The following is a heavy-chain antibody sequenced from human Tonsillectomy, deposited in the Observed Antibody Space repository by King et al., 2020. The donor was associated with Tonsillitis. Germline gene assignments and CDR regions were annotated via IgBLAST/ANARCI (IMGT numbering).Heavy chain of an antibody. CDR3: ARDSYYVFWGGYSYSSSWSDNWFDP. D-gene: IGHD3-3*01. Sequence: QLVQSGGGLVQPGGSLRLSCAASGFSFSRYWMSWVRQAPGKGLEWVANINQEGSEKYYVDSVKGRFTISRDNAKNSLYLQMNSLGAEDTAVYYCARDSYYVFWGGYSYSSSWSDNWFDPWGQGTLVTVSS. V-gene: IGHV3-7*01. J-gene: IGHJ5*02. CDR1: GFSFSRYW. CDR2: INQEGSEK.